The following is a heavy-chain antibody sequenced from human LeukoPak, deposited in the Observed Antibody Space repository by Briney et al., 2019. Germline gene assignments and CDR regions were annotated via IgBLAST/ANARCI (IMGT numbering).Heavy chain of an antibody. CDR2: ISSSSTTI. V-gene: IGHV3-48*02. CDR3: AKSESYRFDY. J-gene: IGHJ4*02. CDR1: GFTFSNYD. D-gene: IGHD1-26*01. Sequence: GGSLRLSSAASGFTFSNYDMSWVRQAPGKGLEWVSFISSSSTTIYYADSVKGRFTISRDNAKNSLYLQVNSLRDEDTAVYYCAKSESYRFDYWGQGTLVTVSS.